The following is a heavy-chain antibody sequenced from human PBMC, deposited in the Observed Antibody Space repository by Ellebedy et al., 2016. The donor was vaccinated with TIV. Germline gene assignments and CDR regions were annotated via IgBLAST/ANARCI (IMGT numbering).Heavy chain of an antibody. Sequence: GESLKISCAASGFTVSSFYMSWVRQAPGKGLEWVSLIYSDGATSYADSVRGRFTISRDNSKNTLYLQMTSLRAEDTAVYYCARAPTAIFAHFYYYYYMDVWGKGTTVTVSS. J-gene: IGHJ6*03. V-gene: IGHV3-53*01. CDR3: ARAPTAIFAHFYYYYYMDV. CDR1: GFTVSSFY. D-gene: IGHD2-21*02. CDR2: IYSDGAT.